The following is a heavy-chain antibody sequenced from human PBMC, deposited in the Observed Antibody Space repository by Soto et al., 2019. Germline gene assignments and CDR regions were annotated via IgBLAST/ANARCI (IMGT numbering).Heavy chain of an antibody. J-gene: IGHJ5*02. CDR1: GFTVSSNY. Sequence: EVQLVESGGGLVQPGGSLRLSCAASGFTVSSNYMSWVRQAPGKGLERVSVIYSGGSTYYADSVKGRFTISRHNSKNRRYLQMNSLGAEDTDVYYCARHWPGSITGTWGKLSSAFDPWGQGTLVTVSS. V-gene: IGHV3-53*04. D-gene: IGHD1-7*01. CDR3: ARHWPGSITGTWGKLSSAFDP. CDR2: IYSGGST.